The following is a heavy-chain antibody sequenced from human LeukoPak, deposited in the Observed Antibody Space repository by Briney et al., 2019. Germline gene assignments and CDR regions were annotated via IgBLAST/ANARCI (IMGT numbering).Heavy chain of an antibody. J-gene: IGHJ3*02. CDR1: GFTFSSYA. Sequence: GGSLRLSCAASGFTFSSYAMSWVRQASGKGLEWVSAISGSGGSTYYADSVKGRFTISRDNSKNTLYLQMNSLRAEDTAVYYCAKGVYYDSSGYQDPDAFDIWGQGTMVTVSS. CDR3: AKGVYYDSSGYQDPDAFDI. CDR2: ISGSGGST. V-gene: IGHV3-23*01. D-gene: IGHD3-22*01.